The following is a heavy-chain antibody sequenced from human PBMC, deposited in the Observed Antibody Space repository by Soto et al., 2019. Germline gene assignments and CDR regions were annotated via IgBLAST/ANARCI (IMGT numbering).Heavy chain of an antibody. CDR3: ARGGGSPYHDHEFDY. CDR2: IYYRGTT. V-gene: IGHV4-59*11. J-gene: IGHJ4*02. Sequence: QVQLQESGPGLVKPSETLSLTCSVSGVSTSNHYWTWIRKPPGQGPEWIGCIYYRGTTNYNASFNSRVTISVDQSKNQFSLKLTSVTTADTAVYYCARGGGSPYHDHEFDYWGQGILVTVSS. CDR1: GVSTSNHY. D-gene: IGHD2-2*01.